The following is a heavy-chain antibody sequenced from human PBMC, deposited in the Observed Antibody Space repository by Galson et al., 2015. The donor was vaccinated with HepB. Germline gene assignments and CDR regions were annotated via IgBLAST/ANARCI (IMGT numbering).Heavy chain of an antibody. CDR2: ISTKNGHT. Sequence: SVKVSCKASGYTFTRYGVTWVRQAPGQGLEWMGWISTKNGHTNYLQKLQGRVTMTTDTSTSTAYMELRRLRSGDTAVYYCARGSGSYFDAFHIWGQGTMVTVPS. V-gene: IGHV1-18*01. CDR1: GYTFTRYG. J-gene: IGHJ3*02. D-gene: IGHD1-26*01. CDR3: ARGSGSYFDAFHI.